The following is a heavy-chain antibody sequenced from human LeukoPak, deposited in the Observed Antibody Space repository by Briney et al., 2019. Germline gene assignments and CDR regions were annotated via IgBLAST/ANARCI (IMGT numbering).Heavy chain of an antibody. CDR1: GGSISSYY. CDR3: GRGTTVPTFAY. CDR2: FYYSGSI. V-gene: IGHV4-39*07. D-gene: IGHD1-7*01. Sequence: SETLSLTCTVSGGSISSYYWGWIRQSPGKGLEWIGSFYYSGSIFDNRSLRSRVTISIDMSKNQFLLKLTSVTAADTAVYYCGRGTTVPTFAYGAQETLVTVSS. J-gene: IGHJ4*02.